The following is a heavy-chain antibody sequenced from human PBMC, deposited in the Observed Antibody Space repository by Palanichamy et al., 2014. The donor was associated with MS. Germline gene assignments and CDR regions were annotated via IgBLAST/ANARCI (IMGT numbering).Heavy chain of an antibody. CDR2: ISGSGAVT. D-gene: IGHD3-10*01. CDR3: AKDWGFGEGDWYHFDH. Sequence: EVQLLESGGGLVPPGGSLRLSCAASAFTFSNYAMSWVRQAPGKGLEWVSAISGSGAVTYYADSVKGRITISRDNSKNRLYLQMNSLRAADTAVYYCAKDWGFGEGDWYHFDHWGQGTLVTVSS. V-gene: IGHV3-23*01. CDR1: AFTFSNYA. J-gene: IGHJ4*02.